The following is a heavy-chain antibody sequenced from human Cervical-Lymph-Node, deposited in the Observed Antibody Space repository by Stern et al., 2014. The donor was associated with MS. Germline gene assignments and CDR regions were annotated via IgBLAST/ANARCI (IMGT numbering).Heavy chain of an antibody. D-gene: IGHD3-10*01. J-gene: IGHJ4*02. CDR1: GFSFRNYY. Sequence: VESGGGLVKPGGSLRLSCAASGFSFRNYYMSWIRQAPGKGLEWVSYISSSGDHIDYADSVKGRFTISRDNAKNSLYLQMNSLRADDTXVXXCXRXXGSSDDYWGQXTLVTVSS. V-gene: IGHV3-11*01. CDR2: ISSSGDHI. CDR3: XRXXGSSDDY.